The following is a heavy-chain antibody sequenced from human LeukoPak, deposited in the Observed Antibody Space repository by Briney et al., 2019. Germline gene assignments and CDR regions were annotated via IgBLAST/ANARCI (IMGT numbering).Heavy chain of an antibody. J-gene: IGHJ6*03. CDR3: AKDFGELASYYMDV. V-gene: IGHV3-74*01. CDR1: GFTFSRYW. Sequence: PGGSLRLSCPASGFTFSRYWMHWVRQAPGKGLVWVARRKSDGSSTSYADSVRGRFTISRDNAKNTLYLQMNSLRAGDTAVYYCAKDFGELASYYMDVWGKGTTVTVSS. D-gene: IGHD3-10*01. CDR2: RKSDGSST.